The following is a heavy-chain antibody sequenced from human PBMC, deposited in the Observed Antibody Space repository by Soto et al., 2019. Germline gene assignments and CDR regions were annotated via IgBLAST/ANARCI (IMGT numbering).Heavy chain of an antibody. J-gene: IGHJ3*01. CDR1: GFTFSSYA. CDR2: ISYDGSNK. V-gene: IGHV3-30-3*01. D-gene: IGHD4-17*01. CDR3: ARDSGHEYGGPQTS. Sequence: RLSWAASGFTFSSYAMHWVRQAPGKGLEWVAVISYDGSNKYYADSVKGRFTISRDNSKNTLYLQMNSLRAEDTAVYYCARDSGHEYGGPQTSWGQGTMVTVSS.